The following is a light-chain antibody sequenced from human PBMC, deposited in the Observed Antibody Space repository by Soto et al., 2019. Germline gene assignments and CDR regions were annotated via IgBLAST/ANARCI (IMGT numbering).Light chain of an antibody. CDR1: SSNIGAGYE. J-gene: IGLJ2*01. Sequence: QSVLTQPPSVSGAPGQRVTISCTGSSSNIGAGYEVHWYQQLPGTAAKLLIYGNSNRPSGVPDQFSGSKSGTSASLAITGLQAEDEADYYCQSYDSSLSGSVFGGGTKLTVL. CDR3: QSYDSSLSGSV. CDR2: GNS. V-gene: IGLV1-40*01.